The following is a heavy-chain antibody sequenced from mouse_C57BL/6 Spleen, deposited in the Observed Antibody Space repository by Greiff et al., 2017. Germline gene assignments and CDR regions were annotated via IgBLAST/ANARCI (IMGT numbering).Heavy chain of an antibody. Sequence: LVEPGDSVKISCKASGYSFTGYFMNWVMQSHGKSLEWIGRINPYNGDTFYNQKFKGKATLTVDKSSSTAHMELRSLTSEDSAVYYCAKEGNYYFDYWGQGTTLTVSS. CDR2: INPYNGDT. J-gene: IGHJ2*01. V-gene: IGHV1-20*01. D-gene: IGHD2-1*01. CDR3: AKEGNYYFDY. CDR1: GYSFTGYF.